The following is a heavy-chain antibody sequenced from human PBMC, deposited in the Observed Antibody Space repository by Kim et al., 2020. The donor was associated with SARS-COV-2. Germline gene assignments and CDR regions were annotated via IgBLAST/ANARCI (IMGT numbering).Heavy chain of an antibody. J-gene: IGHJ6*02. CDR2: IKQDGSEK. Sequence: GGSLRLSCAASGFTFSSYWMSWVRQAPGKGLEWVANIKQDGSEKYYVDSVKGRFTISRDNAKNSLYLQMNSLRAEDTAVYYCARDISGGDPGYGMDVWGQGTTVTVSS. CDR3: ARDISGGDPGYGMDV. D-gene: IGHD4-17*01. CDR1: GFTFSSYW. V-gene: IGHV3-7*01.